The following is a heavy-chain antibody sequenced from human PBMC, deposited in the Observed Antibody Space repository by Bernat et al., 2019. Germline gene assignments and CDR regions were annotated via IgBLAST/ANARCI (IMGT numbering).Heavy chain of an antibody. D-gene: IGHD5-18*01. V-gene: IGHV3-66*01. CDR2: IYSGGST. J-gene: IGHJ6*02. CDR1: GFTVSSNY. CDR3: SRDWVQLWTAARYNYSGMDV. Sequence: EVQLVESGGGLVQPGGSLRLSCAASGFTVSSNYMSWVRQAPGKGLEWVSVIYSGGSTYYADAVKGRFTISRDNSKNTLYLQMNSLRAEDTDVYYCSRDWVQLWTAARYNYSGMDVWGQGTTVTVSS.